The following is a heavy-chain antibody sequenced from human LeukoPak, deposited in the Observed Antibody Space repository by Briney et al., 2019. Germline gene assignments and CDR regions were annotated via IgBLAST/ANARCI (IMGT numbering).Heavy chain of an antibody. J-gene: IGHJ5*02. CDR1: GGSISSSSHS. CDR2: IYYTGTT. D-gene: IGHD6-13*01. V-gene: IGHV4-39*01. Sequence: SETLSLTCTVSGGSISSSSHSWGWIRQPPGKGLEWTGSIYYTGTTYYNPSLKSRVTISVDTSKNQFFLKLNSVTAADTAVYYCAQSLGSSNWIGNWFDPWGQGTLVTVSS. CDR3: AQSLGSSNWIGNWFDP.